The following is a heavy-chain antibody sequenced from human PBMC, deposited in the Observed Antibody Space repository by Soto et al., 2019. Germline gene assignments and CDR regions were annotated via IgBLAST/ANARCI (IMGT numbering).Heavy chain of an antibody. CDR3: ARHLSGWLQGTFDS. CDR1: GYSFTNYW. D-gene: IGHD6-19*01. V-gene: IGHV5-51*01. Sequence: GESLKISCKGSGYSFTNYWIGWVRQMPGKGLEWMGIIYPGDSDTRYSPSFQGQVTISADKSINTTYLQWSSLKASDTAMYYCARHLSGWLQGTFDSWGQGTLVTVSS. J-gene: IGHJ4*02. CDR2: IYPGDSDT.